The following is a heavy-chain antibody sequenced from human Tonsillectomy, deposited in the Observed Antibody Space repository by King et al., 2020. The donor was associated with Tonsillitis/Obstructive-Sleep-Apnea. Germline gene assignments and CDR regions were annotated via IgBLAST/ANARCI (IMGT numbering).Heavy chain of an antibody. V-gene: IGHV2-26*01. D-gene: IGHD6-19*01. J-gene: IGHJ3*02. CDR2: IFSNDEE. CDR3: ARIPLRSSSAYYHDAFDI. CDR1: GFSLSNARLG. Sequence: VTLKESGPVLVKPPETLTLTCTVSGFSLSNARLGVSWIRQPPGKALEWLAHIFSNDEESYSTSLKSRLTISKDTSKSQVVLTMTNMDPVDTATYYCARIPLRSSSAYYHDAFDIWGQGTMVTVSS.